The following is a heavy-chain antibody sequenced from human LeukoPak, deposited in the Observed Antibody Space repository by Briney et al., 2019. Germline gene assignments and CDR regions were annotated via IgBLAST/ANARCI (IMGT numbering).Heavy chain of an antibody. CDR1: GFTFSDYS. CDR2: ISTSSHYT. Sequence: PGGSLRLSCAASGFTFSDYSMSWIRQAPGKGLEWISYISTSSHYTNYADSVKGRFTISRDNPKNSLDLQMNSLRAEDTAVYYCARDRYYGSGINWYFDLWGRGTLVTVSS. D-gene: IGHD3-10*01. V-gene: IGHV3-11*05. J-gene: IGHJ2*01. CDR3: ARDRYYGSGINWYFDL.